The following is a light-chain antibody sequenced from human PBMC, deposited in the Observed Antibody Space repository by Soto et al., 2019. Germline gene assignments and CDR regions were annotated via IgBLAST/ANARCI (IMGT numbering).Light chain of an antibody. CDR2: DVS. V-gene: IGLV2-14*03. J-gene: IGLJ1*01. Sequence: QSVLTQPASVSGSPGQSITTSCTGTSSDVGGYNYVSWYQQHPGKAPKLMIYDVSNRPSGVSDRFSGSKSGNTASLTISGLLAEDEADYYCCSYTSSSTYVFGTGTKVTVL. CDR3: CSYTSSSTYV. CDR1: SSDVGGYNY.